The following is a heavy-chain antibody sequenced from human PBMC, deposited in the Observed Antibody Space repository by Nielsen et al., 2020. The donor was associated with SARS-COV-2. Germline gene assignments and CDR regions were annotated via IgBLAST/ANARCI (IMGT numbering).Heavy chain of an antibody. CDR3: ARARPYSSSWPYIPYYYYGMDV. Sequence: WIRQPPGKGLEWVSSISSSGSTIYYADSVKGRFTISRDNAKNSLYLQMNSLRAEDTAVYYCARARPYSSSWPYIPYYYYGMDVRGQGTTVTVSS. J-gene: IGHJ6*02. D-gene: IGHD6-13*01. V-gene: IGHV3-11*01. CDR2: ISSSGSTI.